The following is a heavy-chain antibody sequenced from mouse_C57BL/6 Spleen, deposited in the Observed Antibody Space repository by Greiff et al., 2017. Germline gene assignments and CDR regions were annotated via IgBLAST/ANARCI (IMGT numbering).Heavy chain of an antibody. V-gene: IGHV1-69*01. J-gene: IGHJ2*01. CDR1: GYTFTSYW. CDR3: ARKGNSLDY. D-gene: IGHD2-1*01. CDR2: IVPSDSST. Sequence: QVQLQQSGAELVMPGASVKLSCKASGYTFTSYWMHWVKQRPGQGLEWIGEIVPSDSSTNSKQKFKGKATLTVDNSSSTAYMELRSLTSEDSAVYYCARKGNSLDYWGQGTTLTVSS.